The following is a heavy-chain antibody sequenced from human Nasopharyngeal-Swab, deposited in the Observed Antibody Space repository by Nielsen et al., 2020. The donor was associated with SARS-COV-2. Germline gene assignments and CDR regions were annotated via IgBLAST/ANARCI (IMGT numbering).Heavy chain of an antibody. CDR2: ISSSSSYI. V-gene: IGHV3-21*01. D-gene: IGHD5-24*01. Sequence: GESLKISCAASGFTLSSYSMNWVRQAPGKGLEWVSSISSSSSYIYYADSVKGRFTISRDNAKNSLYLQMNSLRAEDTAVYYCARVEMATITTSYYYYYGMDVWGQGTTVTVSS. CDR1: GFTLSSYS. J-gene: IGHJ6*02. CDR3: ARVEMATITTSYYYYYGMDV.